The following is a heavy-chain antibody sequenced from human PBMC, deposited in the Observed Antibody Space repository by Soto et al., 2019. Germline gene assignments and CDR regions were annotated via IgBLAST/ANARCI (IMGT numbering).Heavy chain of an antibody. D-gene: IGHD2-2*02. CDR3: ARRSLLLGYCSSTSCYTLFDY. J-gene: IGHJ4*02. CDR2: IYPGDSDT. V-gene: IGHV5-51*01. CDR1: GYSFTSYW. Sequence: PGESLKISCKGSGYSFTSYWIGWVRQMPRKGLEWMGIIYPGDSDTRYSPSFQGQVTISADKSISTAYLQWSSLKASDTAMYYCARRSLLLGYCSSTSCYTLFDYWGQGTLVTVSS.